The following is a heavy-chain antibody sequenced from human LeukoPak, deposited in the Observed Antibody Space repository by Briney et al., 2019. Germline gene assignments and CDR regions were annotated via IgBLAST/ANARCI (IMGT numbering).Heavy chain of an antibody. CDR3: ARLPGNYFDY. J-gene: IGHJ4*02. V-gene: IGHV4-39*01. CDR2: IYYSGST. Sequence: PSKTLSLTCTVSGGSISSSSYYWGWIRQPPGKGLEWIGSIYYSGSTYYNPSLKSRVTISVDTSKNQFSLKLSSVTAADTAVYYCARLPGNYFDYWGQGTLVTVSS. CDR1: GGSISSSSYY.